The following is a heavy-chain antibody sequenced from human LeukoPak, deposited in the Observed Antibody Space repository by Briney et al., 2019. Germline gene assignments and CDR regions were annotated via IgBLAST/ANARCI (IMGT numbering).Heavy chain of an antibody. CDR1: GFTFRRYA. J-gene: IGHJ4*02. CDR2: ISENGGRT. D-gene: IGHD6-19*01. CDR3: AKDLSLRSSDWYPGFDY. Sequence: GGFLRLSCAASGFTFRRYAMNWVRQAPGKGLEWISVISENGGRTYYADSVKGRFTISTDYSKNTLYLQMNSLRAEDTAVYYCAKDLSLRSSDWYPGFDYWGQGTLVTVSS. V-gene: IGHV3-23*01.